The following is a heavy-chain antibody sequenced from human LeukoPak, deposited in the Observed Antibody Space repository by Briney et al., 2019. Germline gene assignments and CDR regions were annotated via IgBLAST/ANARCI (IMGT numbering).Heavy chain of an antibody. V-gene: IGHV3-23*01. CDR1: GFTFSSYD. Sequence: GGSLRLSCAASGFTFSSYDMSWVRQAPGKGLEWVSAVSGSGGSAYYADSVKGRFTISRDNSKSTLFLQMNSLRAEDTAVYYCAKDSHSGTYFDSWGRGTLVTVSS. CDR3: AKDSHSGTYFDS. D-gene: IGHD1-26*01. J-gene: IGHJ4*02. CDR2: VSGSGGSA.